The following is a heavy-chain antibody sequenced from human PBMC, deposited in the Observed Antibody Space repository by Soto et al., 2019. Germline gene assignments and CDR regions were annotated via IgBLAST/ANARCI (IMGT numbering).Heavy chain of an antibody. V-gene: IGHV3-23*01. CDR3: AKAIGLAATYMAF. Sequence: GGSLRLSCAASGFTFSSYAMGWVRQAPGKGLECVSTISGSGDNTYHADSVKGRFTISRDNSKNTLYLQMITLRAEDTAVYYSAKAIGLAATYMAFW. J-gene: IGHJ6*03. CDR2: ISGSGDNT. CDR1: GFTFSSYA. D-gene: IGHD3-22*01.